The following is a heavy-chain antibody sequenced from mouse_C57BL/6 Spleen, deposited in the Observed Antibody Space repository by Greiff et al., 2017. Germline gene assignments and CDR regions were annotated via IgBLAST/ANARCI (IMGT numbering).Heavy chain of an antibody. J-gene: IGHJ1*03. CDR3: ARHPYCGSTSYWYFDV. V-gene: IGHV1-82*01. Sequence: QVQLQQSGPELVKPGASVKISCKASGYAFSSSWMNWVKQRPGKGLEWIGRIYPGDGDTNYNGKFKGKATLTADKSSSTAYMQLSSLTSEDSAVYCCARHPYCGSTSYWYFDVWGTGTTVTVSS. CDR2: IYPGDGDT. CDR1: GYAFSSSW. D-gene: IGHD1-1*01.